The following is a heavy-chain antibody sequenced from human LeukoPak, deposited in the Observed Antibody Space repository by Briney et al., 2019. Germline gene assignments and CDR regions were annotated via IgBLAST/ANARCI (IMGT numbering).Heavy chain of an antibody. V-gene: IGHV4-59*01. CDR2: IYYSGST. CDR3: ARFPCSGDSCYSGIRAFDI. D-gene: IGHD2-15*01. J-gene: IGHJ3*02. Sequence: PSETLSLTCTVSGGSISSYYWSWIRQPPGKGLEWIGYIYYSGSTNYNPSLKSRVTISVDTSKNQFSLKLSSVTAADTAVYYCARFPCSGDSCYSGIRAFDIWGQGTTVIVSS. CDR1: GGSISSYY.